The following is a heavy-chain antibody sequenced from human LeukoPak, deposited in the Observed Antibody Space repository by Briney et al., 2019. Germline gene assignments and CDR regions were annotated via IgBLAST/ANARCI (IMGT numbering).Heavy chain of an antibody. CDR3: ARQEDYYDSSGYYVNWFDP. J-gene: IGHJ5*02. Sequence: SETLSLTCTVSGGSISSYYWSWIRQPPGKGLEWIGYIYYSGSTNYNPSLKSRVTISVDTSKNQFSLRLSSVTAADTAVYYCARQEDYYDSSGYYVNWFDPWGQGTLVTVSS. V-gene: IGHV4-59*08. CDR1: GGSISSYY. CDR2: IYYSGST. D-gene: IGHD3-22*01.